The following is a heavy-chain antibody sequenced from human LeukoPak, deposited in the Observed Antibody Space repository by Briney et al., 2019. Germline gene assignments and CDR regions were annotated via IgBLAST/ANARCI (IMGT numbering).Heavy chain of an antibody. CDR1: GGSVSSYY. V-gene: IGHV4-59*08. D-gene: IGHD2-21*02. Sequence: PSETLSLTCTVSGGSVSSYYWGWIRQPPGQGLEWIAYIYYSGSTKYNPSLKSRVTISLDRSKNQFSLKLRPVTAADTAVYYCARLQVHCGGDCYTRWFDPWGQGTLVTVSS. CDR2: IYYSGST. CDR3: ARLQVHCGGDCYTRWFDP. J-gene: IGHJ5*02.